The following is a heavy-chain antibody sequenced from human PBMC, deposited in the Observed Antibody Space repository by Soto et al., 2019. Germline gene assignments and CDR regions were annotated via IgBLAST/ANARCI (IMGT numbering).Heavy chain of an antibody. V-gene: IGHV4-59*01. CDR2: IYYSGST. J-gene: IGHJ5*02. CDR3: ARVSYYGDYNWFDP. Sequence: SETLSLTCTVSGGSISSYYWSWIRQPPGKGLEWIGYIYYSGSTNYNPSLKSRVTISVDTSKNQFSLKLSSVTAADTAVYYCARVSYYGDYNWFDPWGQGTLVTVSS. CDR1: GGSISSYY. D-gene: IGHD4-17*01.